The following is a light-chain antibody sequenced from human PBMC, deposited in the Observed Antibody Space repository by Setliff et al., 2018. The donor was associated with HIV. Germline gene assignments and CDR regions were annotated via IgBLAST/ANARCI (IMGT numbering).Light chain of an antibody. CDR1: SSNIESNT. Sequence: QSVLTQPPSASGTPGQRVTISCSGSSSNIESNTVNWYQQLPGTAPQLLTYSDNQRPSGVPDRRFSGSKSGTSASLAISGLQSEDEGDYYCATWDDSLKGVVFGGGTKVTVL. V-gene: IGLV1-44*01. CDR2: SDN. J-gene: IGLJ2*01. CDR3: ATWDDSLKGVV.